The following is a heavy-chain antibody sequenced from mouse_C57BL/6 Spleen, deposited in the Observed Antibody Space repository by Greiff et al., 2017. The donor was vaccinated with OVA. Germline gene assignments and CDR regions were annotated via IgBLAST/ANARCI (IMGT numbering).Heavy chain of an antibody. Sequence: EVKLQESGPGLVKPSQSLSLTCSVTGYSITSGYYWNWIRQFPGNKLEWMGYISYDGSNNYNPSLKNRISITRDTSKNQFFLKLNSVTTEDTATYYCARDPVGFAYWGQGTLVTVSA. V-gene: IGHV3-6*01. CDR2: ISYDGSN. CDR3: ARDPVGFAY. J-gene: IGHJ3*01. CDR1: GYSITSGYY.